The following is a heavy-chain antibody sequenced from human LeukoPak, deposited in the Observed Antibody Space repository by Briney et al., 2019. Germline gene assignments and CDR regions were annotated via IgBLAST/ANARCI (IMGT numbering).Heavy chain of an antibody. CDR3: ARDDNVWGSYRYSGY. Sequence: PVASVKVSCKASGYTFTSYGISWVRQAPGQGLEWMGWISAYNGNANYAQILQGRVTMTTDTSTSTAYMELRSLRSDDTAAYYCARDDNVWGSYRYSGYWGQGTLVTVSS. CDR2: ISAYNGNA. J-gene: IGHJ4*02. D-gene: IGHD3-16*02. CDR1: GYTFTSYG. V-gene: IGHV1-18*01.